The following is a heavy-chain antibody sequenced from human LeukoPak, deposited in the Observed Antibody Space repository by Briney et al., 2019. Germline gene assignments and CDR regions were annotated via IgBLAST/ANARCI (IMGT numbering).Heavy chain of an antibody. D-gene: IGHD4-23*01. CDR3: ARGRPHGNDY. Sequence: GGSLRLSCVASEFTFSGYNMNWVRQAPGKGLEWVSHIGGSGANIYYADSVKGRFTISRDNAKNTLYLQMNSLRAEDTAVYYCARGRPHGNDYWGQGTLVTVSS. CDR1: EFTFSGYN. V-gene: IGHV3-48*01. J-gene: IGHJ4*02. CDR2: IGGSGANI.